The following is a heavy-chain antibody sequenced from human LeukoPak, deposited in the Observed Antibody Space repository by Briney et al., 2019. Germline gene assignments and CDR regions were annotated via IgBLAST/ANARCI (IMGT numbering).Heavy chain of an antibody. CDR2: IYPGDSDT. CDR3: ARQAATAYDYFDY. Sequence: GESLKISCKGSGYSFSTHWIGWVRQMPGKGLEWMGIIYPGDSDTRYSPSFQGQVTISADKSIDTAYLQWSSLMASDTAMHYCARQAATAYDYFDYWGQGTLVAVSS. J-gene: IGHJ4*02. D-gene: IGHD1-1*01. V-gene: IGHV5-51*01. CDR1: GYSFSTHW.